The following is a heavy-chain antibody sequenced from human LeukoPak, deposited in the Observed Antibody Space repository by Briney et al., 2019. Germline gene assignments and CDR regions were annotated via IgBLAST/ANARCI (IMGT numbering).Heavy chain of an antibody. D-gene: IGHD2-2*01. J-gene: IGHJ5*02. CDR2: ISGSGTFT. CDR1: GFTFISYA. Sequence: QPGGSLRLSCAASGFTFISYAMSWVRQAPGKGLEWVSAISGSGTFTYYADSVKGRFTISRDNSKNTLYLQLNSLRAEDTAVYYCAKDPLGPRYCSGTSCSNWFDPWGQGTLVTVSS. V-gene: IGHV3-23*01. CDR3: AKDPLGPRYCSGTSCSNWFDP.